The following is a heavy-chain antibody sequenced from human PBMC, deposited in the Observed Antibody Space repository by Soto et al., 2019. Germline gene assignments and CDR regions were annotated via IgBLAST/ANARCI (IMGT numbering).Heavy chain of an antibody. CDR1: GFTFSSYS. CDR3: AKESDYGGTKDYYYYGMDV. V-gene: IGHV3-30*18. Sequence: GGSLRLSCAASGFTFSSYSMHWVRQAPGKGLEWVAVISYDGSNKYYADSVKGRFTISRDNSKNQLYLQMNSLRAEDTAVYYCAKESDYGGTKDYYYYGMDVWGQGTTVTVSS. D-gene: IGHD4-17*01. J-gene: IGHJ6*02. CDR2: ISYDGSNK.